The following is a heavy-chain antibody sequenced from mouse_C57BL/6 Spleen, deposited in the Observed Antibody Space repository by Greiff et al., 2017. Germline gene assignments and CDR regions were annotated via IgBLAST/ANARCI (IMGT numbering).Heavy chain of an antibody. V-gene: IGHV1-50*01. D-gene: IGHD3-2*02. CDR3: ARPTAQATSGFAY. CDR1: GYTFTSYW. Sequence: QVQLQQPGAELVKPGASVKLSCKASGYTFTSYWMQWVKQRPGQGLEWIGEIDPSDSYTNYNQKFKGKATLTVDTSSSTAYMQLSSLTSEDSAVYYCARPTAQATSGFAYWGQGALVTVSA. CDR2: IDPSDSYT. J-gene: IGHJ3*01.